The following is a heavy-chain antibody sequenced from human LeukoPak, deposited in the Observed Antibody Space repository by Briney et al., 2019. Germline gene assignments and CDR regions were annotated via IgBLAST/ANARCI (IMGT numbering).Heavy chain of an antibody. D-gene: IGHD6-13*01. CDR1: GFTLSSSG. CDR3: ARKYSSSWYIHY. V-gene: IGHV3-33*03. CDR2: IWYDGSNK. Sequence: PGGSLRLSCEASGFTLSSSGMHWVRQAPGKGLEWVAFIWYDGSNKYYADSVRGRFTISRDNAKNSLYLQMNSLRAEDTAVYYCARKYSSSWYIHYWGQGTLVTVSS. J-gene: IGHJ4*02.